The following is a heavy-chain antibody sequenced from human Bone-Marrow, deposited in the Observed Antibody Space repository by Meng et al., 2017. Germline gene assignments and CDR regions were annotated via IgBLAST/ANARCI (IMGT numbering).Heavy chain of an antibody. J-gene: IGHJ4*02. CDR1: GFTFDDYA. V-gene: IGHV3-9*01. Sequence: SLKISCAASGFTFDDYAMHWVRQAPGKGLEWVSGISWNSGSIGYADSVKGRFTISRDNAKNSLYLQMNSLRAEDTAVYYCAGSPGYYYDSPYYFDYWGQGTLVTVSS. CDR3: AGSPGYYYDSPYYFDY. CDR2: ISWNSGSI. D-gene: IGHD3-22*01.